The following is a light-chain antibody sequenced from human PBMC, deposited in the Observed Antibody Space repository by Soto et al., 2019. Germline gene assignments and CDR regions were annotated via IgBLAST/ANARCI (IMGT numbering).Light chain of an antibody. CDR3: QHYGSSPPLT. V-gene: IGKV3-20*01. CDR1: QSVSSTF. J-gene: IGKJ4*01. CDR2: GAS. Sequence: EFVLTQSPGTLSLSPGERATLSCRASQSVSSTFLAWYQQKPGQPPRLLIYGASTRGTGIPDRFSGSGSGTEFTLTISRLEPEDFAVYYCQHYGSSPPLTFRGGTKVEIK.